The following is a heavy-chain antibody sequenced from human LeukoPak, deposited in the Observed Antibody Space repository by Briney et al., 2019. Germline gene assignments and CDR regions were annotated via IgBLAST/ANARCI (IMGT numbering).Heavy chain of an antibody. D-gene: IGHD3-10*01. CDR1: GFTFSDYS. CDR2: ISSSSTYI. Sequence: GGSLRLSCAASGFTFSDYSMNWVRQAPGKGLEWVSSISSSSTYIFYADSVKGRFTISRDYAKNSLYLQMNSLRAEDTAVYFCARGQGVYASGSYPFDDWGQGTQDTVSS. CDR3: ARGQGVYASGSYPFDD. V-gene: IGHV3-21*01. J-gene: IGHJ4*02.